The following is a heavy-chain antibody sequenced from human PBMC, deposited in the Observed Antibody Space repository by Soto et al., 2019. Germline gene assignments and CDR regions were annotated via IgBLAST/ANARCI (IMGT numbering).Heavy chain of an antibody. CDR1: GFTFSSYA. D-gene: IGHD3-3*01. V-gene: IGHV3-23*01. CDR3: AKEKGVTIFGVVIIDSEDEYYYGMDV. J-gene: IGHJ6*02. Sequence: GGSLRLSCAASGFTFSSYAMSWVRQAPGKGLEWVSAISGSGGSTYYADSVKGRFTISRDNSKNTLYLQMNSLRAEDTAVYYCAKEKGVTIFGVVIIDSEDEYYYGMDVWGQGTTVTVSS. CDR2: ISGSGGST.